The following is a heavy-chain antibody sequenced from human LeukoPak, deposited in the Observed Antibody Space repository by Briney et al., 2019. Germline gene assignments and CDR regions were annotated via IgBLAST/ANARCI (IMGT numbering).Heavy chain of an antibody. J-gene: IGHJ4*02. CDR1: GGSFSGYY. CDR2: INHSGST. Sequence: TPSETLSLTCAVYGGSFSGYYWSWIRQPPGKGLEWIGEINHSGSTNYNPSLKSRVTISVDTSKNQFSLKLSSVTAADTAVYYCARHGRGYSGYDDYYFDYWGQGTLVTVSS. V-gene: IGHV4-34*01. CDR3: ARHGRGYSGYDDYYFDY. D-gene: IGHD5-12*01.